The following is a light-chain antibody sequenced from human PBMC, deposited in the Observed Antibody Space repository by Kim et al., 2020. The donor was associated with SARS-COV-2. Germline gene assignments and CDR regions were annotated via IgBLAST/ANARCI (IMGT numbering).Light chain of an antibody. CDR1: SSDVGCYNY. V-gene: IGLV2-14*03. Sequence: GQSITISCTGTSSDVGCYNYVSWYQQHPGKAPKLMIYDVSNRPSGVSNRFSGSKSGNTASLTISGLQAEDEADYYCSSYTSSSPWVFGGGTQLTVL. CDR2: DVS. CDR3: SSYTSSSPWV. J-gene: IGLJ3*02.